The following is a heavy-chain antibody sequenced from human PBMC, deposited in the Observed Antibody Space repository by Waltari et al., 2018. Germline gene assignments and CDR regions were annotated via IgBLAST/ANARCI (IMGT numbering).Heavy chain of an antibody. CDR3: ARDQEMAVYCSSTSCYGGFDY. J-gene: IGHJ4*02. V-gene: IGHV1-3*01. CDR2: INAGNGNT. CDR1: GYTFTSYA. D-gene: IGHD2-2*01. Sequence: QVQLVQSGAAVKKPGASVKVSCKASGYTFTSYAMHWVRQAPGQRLEWMGWINAGNGNTKYSQKFQGRVTITRDTSASTAYMELSSLRSEDTAVYYCARDQEMAVYCSSTSCYGGFDYWGQGTLVTVSS.